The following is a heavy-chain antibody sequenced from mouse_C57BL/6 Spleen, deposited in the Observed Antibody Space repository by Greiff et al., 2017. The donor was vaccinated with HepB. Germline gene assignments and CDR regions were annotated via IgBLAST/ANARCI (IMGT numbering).Heavy chain of an antibody. J-gene: IGHJ3*01. CDR2: IDPETGGT. CDR1: GYTFTDYE. V-gene: IGHV1-15*01. D-gene: IGHD1-1*01. Sequence: QVQLQQSGAELVRPGASVTLSCKASGYTFTDYEMHWVKQTPVHGLEWIGAIDPETGGTAYNQKFKGKAILTADKSSSTAYMELRSLTSEDSAVYYCTRREDYYGSSPAWFAYWGQGTLVTVSA. CDR3: TRREDYYGSSPAWFAY.